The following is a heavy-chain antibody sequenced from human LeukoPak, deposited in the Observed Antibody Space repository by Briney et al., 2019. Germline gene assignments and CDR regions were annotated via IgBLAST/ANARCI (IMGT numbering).Heavy chain of an antibody. CDR3: AKVGMPMVRGVINFDY. CDR1: GFTFSSYG. V-gene: IGHV3-30*02. CDR2: IRYDGSNK. J-gene: IGHJ4*02. D-gene: IGHD3-10*01. Sequence: PGGSLRLSCAASGFTFSSYGMHWVRQAPGKGLEWVAFIRYDGSNKYYADSVKGRFTISRDNSKNTLYLQMNSLRAEDTAVYYCAKVGMPMVRGVINFDYWGQGTLVTVSS.